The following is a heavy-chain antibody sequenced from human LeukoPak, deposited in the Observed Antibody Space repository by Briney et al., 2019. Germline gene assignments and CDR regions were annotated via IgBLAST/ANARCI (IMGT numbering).Heavy chain of an antibody. V-gene: IGHV4-4*07. D-gene: IGHD5-18*01. CDR3: ARDRLDTTMVTPFGY. CDR1: GGSISSYY. J-gene: IGHJ4*02. CDR2: ISTSAST. Sequence: SETLSLTGTVSGGSISSYYWSWIRRPAGKGLEWIGRISTSASTNYATSLKSPVTTSVDTSKNRSSLKLSSATATNAAVYYSARDRLDTTMVTPFGYWGQGTLV.